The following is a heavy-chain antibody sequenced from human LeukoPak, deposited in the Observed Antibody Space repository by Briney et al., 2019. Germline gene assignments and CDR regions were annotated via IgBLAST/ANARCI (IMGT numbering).Heavy chain of an antibody. CDR1: GGSFSGYY. Sequence: SETLSLTCAVYGGSFSGYYWSWIRQPPGKGLEWIGEINHSGSTNYNPSLKSRVTISVDTSKNQFSLKLSSVTAADTAVYYCARGDRYNWFDPWGQGTLVTVSS. J-gene: IGHJ5*02. D-gene: IGHD1-14*01. CDR2: INHSGST. CDR3: ARGDRYNWFDP. V-gene: IGHV4-34*01.